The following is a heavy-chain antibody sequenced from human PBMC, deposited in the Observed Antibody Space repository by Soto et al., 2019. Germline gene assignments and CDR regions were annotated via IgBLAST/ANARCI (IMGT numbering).Heavy chain of an antibody. J-gene: IGHJ6*02. V-gene: IGHV3-9*01. CDR3: AKQRVTANYYYYGMDV. CDR2: ISWNSGSI. CDR1: GFTFDDYA. D-gene: IGHD2-21*02. Sequence: GGSLRLSCAASGFTFDDYAMHWVRQAPGKGLEWVSGISWNSGSIGYADSVKGRFTISRDNAKNSLYLQMNSLRAEDTALYYCAKQRVTANYYYYGMDVWGHGTTVTVSS.